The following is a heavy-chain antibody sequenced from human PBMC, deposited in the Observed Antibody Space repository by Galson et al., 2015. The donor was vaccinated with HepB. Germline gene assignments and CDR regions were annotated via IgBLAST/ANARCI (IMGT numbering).Heavy chain of an antibody. CDR2: VAYHGGND. J-gene: IGHJ5*02. V-gene: IGHV3-30-3*01. CDR3: AREFGIVPAALGLKNWFDP. Sequence: SLRLSCAASGFTFDNYAMHWIRQAPGERLEWVAVVAYHGGNDHYADSERGRFTMSRDNLKNTVYLQMNNLTTADTAVYYCAREFGIVPAALGLKNWFDPWGQGTRVTVSS. CDR1: GFTFDNYA. D-gene: IGHD2-2*01.